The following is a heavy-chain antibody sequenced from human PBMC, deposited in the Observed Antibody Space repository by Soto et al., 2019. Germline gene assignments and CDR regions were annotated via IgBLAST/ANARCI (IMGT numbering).Heavy chain of an antibody. Sequence: ASVKVSCKVSGYTLTELSMHWVRQAPGKGLEWMGGFDPEDGETIYAQKFQGRVTMTEDTSTDTAYMELSSLRSEDTAVYFCSTEYSSSTVYYYYGMDVWGQGTTVTVSS. J-gene: IGHJ6*02. D-gene: IGHD6-6*01. CDR2: FDPEDGET. CDR1: GYTLTELS. CDR3: STEYSSSTVYYYYGMDV. V-gene: IGHV1-24*01.